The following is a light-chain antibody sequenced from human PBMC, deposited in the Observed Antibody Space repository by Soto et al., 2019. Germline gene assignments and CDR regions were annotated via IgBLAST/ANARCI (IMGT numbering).Light chain of an antibody. V-gene: IGLV2-14*01. Sequence: QSVLTQPASVSGSRGQSITISCTGTSSDVGDYNYVSWYQQHPGKAPKLMIYEVSNRPSGVSNRFSGSKSGNTASLTISGLQAEDEADYYCSSYTSSSDYVFGTGTKVTVL. CDR1: SSDVGDYNY. CDR3: SSYTSSSDYV. CDR2: EVS. J-gene: IGLJ1*01.